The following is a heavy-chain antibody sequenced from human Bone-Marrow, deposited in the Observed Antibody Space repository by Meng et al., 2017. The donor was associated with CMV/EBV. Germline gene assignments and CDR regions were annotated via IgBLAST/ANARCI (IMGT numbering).Heavy chain of an antibody. CDR2: ISSSGSTI. V-gene: IGHV3-11*01. J-gene: IGHJ4*02. CDR1: FTFSDYY. CDR3: ARDRRYSGYDWGASFDY. D-gene: IGHD5-12*01. Sequence: FTFSDYYMSWIRQAQGKGLEWVSYISSSGSTIYYADSVKGRFTISRDNAKNSLYLQMNSLRAEDTAVYYCARDRRYSGYDWGASFDYWGQGTLVTVSS.